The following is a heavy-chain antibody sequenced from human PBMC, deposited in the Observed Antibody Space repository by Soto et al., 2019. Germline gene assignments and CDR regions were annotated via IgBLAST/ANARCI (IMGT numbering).Heavy chain of an antibody. CDR1: GGSISSYY. Sequence: KTSETLSLTCTVSGGSISSYYWSWIRQPPGKGLEWIGYIYYSGSTNYNPSLKSRVTISVDTSKNQFSLKLSSVTAADTAVYYCARSVVDTAMVIWFDPWGQGTLVTVPS. J-gene: IGHJ5*02. D-gene: IGHD5-18*01. CDR3: ARSVVDTAMVIWFDP. CDR2: IYYSGST. V-gene: IGHV4-59*01.